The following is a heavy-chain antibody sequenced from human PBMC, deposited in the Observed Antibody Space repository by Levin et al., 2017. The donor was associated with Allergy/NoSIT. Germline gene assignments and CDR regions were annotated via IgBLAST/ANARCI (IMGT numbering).Heavy chain of an antibody. CDR1: GFRFSSYA. V-gene: IGHV3-23*01. CDR3: AKDIILGARMGGTFQFDS. J-gene: IGHJ4*02. D-gene: IGHD3-3*01. Sequence: QAGGSLRLSCAASGFRFSSYAMTWVRQAPGKGLEWVSSISGSGAYTYYADSVKGRFTISRDNSKNTLFLQINSLRAEDTALYYCAKDIILGARMGGTFQFDSWGQGTLVSVSS. CDR2: ISGSGAYT.